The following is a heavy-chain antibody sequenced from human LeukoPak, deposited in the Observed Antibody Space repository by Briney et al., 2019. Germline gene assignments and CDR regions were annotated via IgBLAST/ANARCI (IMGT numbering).Heavy chain of an antibody. CDR2: ISSSSSYI. J-gene: IGHJ4*02. D-gene: IGHD2-15*01. CDR3: AGETVAATPDFDY. CDR1: GFTFSSYS. V-gene: IGHV3-21*01. Sequence: GGSLRLSCAASGFTFSSYSMNWVRQAPGKGLEWVSSISSSSSYIYYADSVKGRFTISRDNAKNSLYLQMNSLRAEDTAVYYCAGETVAATPDFDYWGQGTLATVSS.